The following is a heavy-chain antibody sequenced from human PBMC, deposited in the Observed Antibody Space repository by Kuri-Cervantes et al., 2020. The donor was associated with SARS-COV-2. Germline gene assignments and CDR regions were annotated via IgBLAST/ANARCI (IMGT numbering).Heavy chain of an antibody. CDR2: IIPILGTA. Sequence: SVKVSCKASGGTFSSYTISWVRQAPGQGLEWMGRIIPILGTANYAQKFQGRVTITADKSTSTAYMELSSLRSEDTAVYYCARELLAAAGSHAFDIWGQGTMVT. D-gene: IGHD6-13*01. CDR1: GGTFSSYT. V-gene: IGHV1-69*08. CDR3: ARELLAAAGSHAFDI. J-gene: IGHJ3*02.